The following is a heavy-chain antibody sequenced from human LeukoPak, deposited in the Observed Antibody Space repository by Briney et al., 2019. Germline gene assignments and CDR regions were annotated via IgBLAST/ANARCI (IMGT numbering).Heavy chain of an antibody. Sequence: WGSLRLSCAASGFTFTSYWMNWVRQTPGKGLECVANIKQDGSEKYYVDSVKGRFTISRDNAKNSLYLQMNSLRAEDTAVYYCARVKRYCSGGSCFVWAFDYWGQGTLVTVSS. J-gene: IGHJ4*02. D-gene: IGHD2-15*01. CDR2: IKQDGSEK. V-gene: IGHV3-7*01. CDR1: GFTFTSYW. CDR3: ARVKRYCSGGSCFVWAFDY.